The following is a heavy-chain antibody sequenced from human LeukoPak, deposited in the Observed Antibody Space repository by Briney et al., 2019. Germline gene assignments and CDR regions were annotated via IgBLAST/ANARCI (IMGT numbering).Heavy chain of an antibody. V-gene: IGHV3-23*01. J-gene: IGHJ4*02. CDR1: GFTFSSYA. D-gene: IGHD4-17*01. CDR3: AKWAWDYGDYGVFDY. Sequence: PGGSLRLSCAASGFTFSSYAMSWVRQAPGKGLEWVSAISGSGGSTYYADSVKGRFTISRDNSKNTLYLQMNSLRTEDTAVYYCAKWAWDYGDYGVFDYWGQGTLVTVSS. CDR2: ISGSGGST.